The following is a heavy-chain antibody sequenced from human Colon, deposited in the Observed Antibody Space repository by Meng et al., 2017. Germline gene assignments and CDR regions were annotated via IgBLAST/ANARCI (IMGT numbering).Heavy chain of an antibody. D-gene: IGHD6-19*01. Sequence: GQPGQGGRRPGSSVEVSCKASGGTFSSFTIAWVRQAPGQGFEWMGRIIPKTNSTLYAQNFQVRVTLTGDTSIGTAYMDLSSLTPDDTAVYYCARVSSPSVAGASYDYWGQGTLVTVSS. CDR1: GGTFSSFT. V-gene: IGHV1-2*06. J-gene: IGHJ4*02. CDR3: ARVSSPSVAGASYDY. CDR2: IIPKTNST.